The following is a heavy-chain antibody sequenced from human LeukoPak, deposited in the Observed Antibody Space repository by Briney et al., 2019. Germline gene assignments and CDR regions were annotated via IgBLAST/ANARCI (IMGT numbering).Heavy chain of an antibody. CDR3: ARGIGTGYSSYYMDV. CDR1: RGTFSSYA. J-gene: IGHJ6*03. V-gene: IGHV1-69*05. Sequence: GASVKVSCKASRGTFSSYAISWVRQAPGQGLEWMGGIIPIFGTANYAQKFQGRVTITTDESTSTAYMELSSLRSEDTAVYYCARGIGTGYSSYYMDVWGKGTTVTVSS. CDR2: IIPIFGTA. D-gene: IGHD5-18*01.